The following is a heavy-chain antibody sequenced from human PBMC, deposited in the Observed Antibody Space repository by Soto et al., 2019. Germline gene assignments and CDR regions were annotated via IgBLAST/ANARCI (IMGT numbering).Heavy chain of an antibody. J-gene: IGHJ4*02. D-gene: IGHD1-26*01. Sequence: SQTLSLTCAISGDSVSSNSAAWSWIRQSPSRGLEWLGRTYYRSKWYNDYAVSAKSRITINPDTSKNQFSLQLNSVTPEDTAVYYCARDKGSIVGATMFDYWGQGTLVTVSS. CDR2: TYYRSKWYN. V-gene: IGHV6-1*01. CDR1: GDSVSSNSAA. CDR3: ARDKGSIVGATMFDY.